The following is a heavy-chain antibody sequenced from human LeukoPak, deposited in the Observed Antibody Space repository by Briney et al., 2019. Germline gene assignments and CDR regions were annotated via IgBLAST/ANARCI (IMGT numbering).Heavy chain of an antibody. D-gene: IGHD6-13*01. V-gene: IGHV3-21*01. CDR3: ARDASAAAGTYHFDY. CDR2: ISSSSSYT. Sequence: GGSLRLSCAASGFTFSSYSMNWVRQAPGKGLEWVSSISSSSSYTYYADSVKGRFTISRDNAKNSLYLQMNSLRAEDTAVYYCARDASAAAGTYHFDYWGQGTLVTVSS. J-gene: IGHJ4*02. CDR1: GFTFSSYS.